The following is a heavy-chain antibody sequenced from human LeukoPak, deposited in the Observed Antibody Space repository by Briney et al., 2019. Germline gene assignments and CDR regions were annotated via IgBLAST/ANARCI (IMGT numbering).Heavy chain of an antibody. CDR1: GFTFSSYA. Sequence: HPGRSLRLFCAASGFTFSSYAMHWVRQAPGKGLEWVAVISYDGSNKYYADSVKGRFTISRDNSKNTLYLQMNSLRAEDTAVYYCARGKGYSYGYWFDPWGQGTLVTVSS. D-gene: IGHD5-18*01. CDR3: ARGKGYSYGYWFDP. V-gene: IGHV3-30-3*01. CDR2: ISYDGSNK. J-gene: IGHJ5*02.